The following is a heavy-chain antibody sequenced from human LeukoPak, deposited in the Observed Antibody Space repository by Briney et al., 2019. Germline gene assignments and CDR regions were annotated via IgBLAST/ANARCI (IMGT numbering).Heavy chain of an antibody. CDR1: GGSISCYH. V-gene: IGHV4-59*13. CDR3: VGRGRKVVEY. D-gene: IGHD3-10*01. Sequence: PAEPLPLTCSLSGGSISCYHERWLRHPPGKGVEWIGNIYYSGSTNYSPPLQSSVTISIDTSKTQFSLNRRSVVSADRAVYDWVGRGRKVVEYWGQGNLVTVSS. J-gene: IGHJ4*02. CDR2: IYYSGST.